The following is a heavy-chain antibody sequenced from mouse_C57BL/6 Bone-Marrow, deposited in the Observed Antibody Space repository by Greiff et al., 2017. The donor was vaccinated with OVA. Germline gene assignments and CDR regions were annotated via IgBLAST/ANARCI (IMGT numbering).Heavy chain of an antibody. CDR2: IYPATGDP. J-gene: IGHJ2*01. V-gene: IGHV14-4*01. D-gene: IGHD2-4*01. CDR1: GFNLTDDY. Sequence: VQLKESGAELVRPGASVKLSCTASGFNLTDDYMHWVKQRPEQGLAWIGWIYPATGDPEYASKFPGKATITADTSSNTAYLPLRSLTSEDTAVEYCTTVWDYDGVFDDWGQGTTRTVSS. CDR3: TTVWDYDGVFDD.